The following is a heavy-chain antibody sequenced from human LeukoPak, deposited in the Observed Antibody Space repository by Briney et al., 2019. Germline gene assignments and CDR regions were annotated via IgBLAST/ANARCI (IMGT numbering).Heavy chain of an antibody. CDR3: ARDLPSSDAFDI. V-gene: IGHV1-24*01. J-gene: IGHJ3*02. Sequence: GASVKVSCKASGGTFSSYATSWVRQAPGQGLEWMGGFDPEDGETIYAQKFQGRVTMTEDTSTDTAYMELSSLRSEDTAVYYCARDLPSSDAFDIWGQGTMVTVSS. D-gene: IGHD3-10*01. CDR2: FDPEDGET. CDR1: GGTFSSYA.